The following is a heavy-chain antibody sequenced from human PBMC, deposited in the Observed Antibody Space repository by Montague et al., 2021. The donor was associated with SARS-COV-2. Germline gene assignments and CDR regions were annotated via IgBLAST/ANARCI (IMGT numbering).Heavy chain of an antibody. J-gene: IGHJ6*02. CDR3: ARTTVVTPYYYYAMDV. CDR1: GGSFGGYY. V-gene: IGHV4-34*01. Sequence: SETLSLTCAVYGGSFGGYYWSWIRQPPGKGLEWIGEINHSGSTNYNPSLKSRVTISVDTSRNQFSLKLSSVTAADTAVYFCARTTVVTPYYYYAMDVWGQGTTVTVSS. D-gene: IGHD4-23*01. CDR2: INHSGST.